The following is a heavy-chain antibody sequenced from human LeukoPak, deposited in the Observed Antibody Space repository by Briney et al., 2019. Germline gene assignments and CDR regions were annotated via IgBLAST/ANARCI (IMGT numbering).Heavy chain of an antibody. CDR1: GYTLTELS. CDR3: ATGEVGATWFDY. J-gene: IGHJ4*02. D-gene: IGHD1-26*01. CDR2: FDPEDGET. Sequence: ASVKVSCKVSGYTLTELSMHWVRQPPGKGLEWMGGFDPEDGETIYAQKFQGRVTMTEDTSTDTAYMELSSLRSEDTAVYYCATGEVGATWFDYWGQGTLVTVSS. V-gene: IGHV1-24*01.